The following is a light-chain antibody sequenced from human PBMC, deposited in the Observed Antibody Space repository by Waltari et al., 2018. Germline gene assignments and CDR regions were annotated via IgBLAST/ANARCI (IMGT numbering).Light chain of an antibody. CDR1: RTLGRK. Sequence: ETVMTQSPATLSVSPGERVTLSCRASRTLGRKLAWYQHKPGQAPRILIYDASTRASGIPPRFSGGGSGTDFTLTISSLQSEDFAVYYCLQYNYWPPVTFGGGTTVEVK. J-gene: IGKJ4*01. CDR3: LQYNYWPPVT. V-gene: IGKV3-15*01. CDR2: DAS.